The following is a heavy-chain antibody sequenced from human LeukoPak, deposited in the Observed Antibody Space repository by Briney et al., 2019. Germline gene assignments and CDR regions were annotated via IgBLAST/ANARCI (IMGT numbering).Heavy chain of an antibody. J-gene: IGHJ3*02. CDR1: GYTFTSYG. D-gene: IGHD2-2*01. CDR2: ISAYNGNT. Sequence: GASVKVSCKASGYTFTSYGISWVRQAPGQGLEWMGWISAYNGNTNYAQKLQGRVTMPTGTSTSTAYMELRSLRSDDTAVYYCARAFWYCSSTSCYTFDIWGQGTMVTVSS. V-gene: IGHV1-18*01. CDR3: ARAFWYCSSTSCYTFDI.